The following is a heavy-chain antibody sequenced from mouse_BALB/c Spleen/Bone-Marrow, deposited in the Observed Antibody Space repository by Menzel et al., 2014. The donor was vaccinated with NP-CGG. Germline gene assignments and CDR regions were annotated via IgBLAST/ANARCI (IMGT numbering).Heavy chain of an antibody. V-gene: IGHV5-17*02. D-gene: IGHD2-4*01. Sequence: EVQLVESGGGLVQPGGSRKLSCAASGFTFSSFGMHWVRQAPEKGLEWVAYISNGSSTIYYADTVKGRFTISRDNPKNTLFLQMTSLRSEDTAMYYCARKGAMITHYYARDYWGQGTSVTVSS. J-gene: IGHJ4*01. CDR2: ISNGSSTI. CDR1: GFTFSSFG. CDR3: ARKGAMITHYYARDY.